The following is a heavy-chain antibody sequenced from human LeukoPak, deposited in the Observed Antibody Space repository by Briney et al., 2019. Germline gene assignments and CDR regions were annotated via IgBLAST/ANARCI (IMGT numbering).Heavy chain of an antibody. CDR1: GASFSGYY. Sequence: PSETLSLTCAVSGASFSGYYWSWIRQPPGKGLEWIGEINHSGSTDYNPSLKSRVTISVDTSKNQFSLKLSSVTAADTAVYYCARVTMIVVVNWFDPWGQGTLVTVSS. J-gene: IGHJ5*02. V-gene: IGHV4-34*01. CDR2: INHSGST. CDR3: ARVTMIVVVNWFDP. D-gene: IGHD3-22*01.